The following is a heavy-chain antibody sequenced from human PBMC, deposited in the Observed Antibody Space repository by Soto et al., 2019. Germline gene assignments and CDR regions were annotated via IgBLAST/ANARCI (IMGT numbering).Heavy chain of an antibody. D-gene: IGHD3-9*01. CDR2: INDRGSI. Sequence: QVQLQQWGAGPLRPLETLSLTCGVSGGSFSGYYWAWIRQSPGKGLEWIGEINDRGSINYNPSLKSRVSISVDTSKNNCALNLRSVTAADTAVYYCARESHDILTGPPWVWYFDLWGRGTLVTVSS. V-gene: IGHV4-34*01. CDR3: ARESHDILTGPPWVWYFDL. CDR1: GGSFSGYY. J-gene: IGHJ2*01.